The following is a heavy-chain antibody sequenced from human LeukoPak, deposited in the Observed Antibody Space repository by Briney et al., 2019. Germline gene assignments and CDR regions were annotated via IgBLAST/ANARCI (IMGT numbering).Heavy chain of an antibody. D-gene: IGHD4-17*01. Sequence: GASVKVSCKVSGYTLTELSMHWVRQAPGKGLEWMGGFDPEDGETIYAQKFQGRVTMTEDTSTDTAYMELSSLRSEDTAVYYCATGGPDYGYFDYWGQGTLVTVSS. V-gene: IGHV1-24*01. CDR1: GYTLTELS. CDR2: FDPEDGET. J-gene: IGHJ4*02. CDR3: ATGGPDYGYFDY.